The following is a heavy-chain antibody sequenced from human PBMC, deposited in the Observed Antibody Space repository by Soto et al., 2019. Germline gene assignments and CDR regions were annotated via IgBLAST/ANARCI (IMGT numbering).Heavy chain of an antibody. CDR3: ARVRFLERFPSGWFDP. CDR1: GGSISSGGYS. D-gene: IGHD3-3*01. CDR2: IYHSGST. V-gene: IGHV4-30-2*01. Sequence: QLQLQESGSGLVKPSQTLSLTCAVSGGSISSGGYSWSWIRQPPGKGLEWIGYIYHSGSTYYNPSLKSRVTISVDRSKNQFSMKLSSVTAADTAVYYCARVRFLERFPSGWFDPWGQGTLVTVSS. J-gene: IGHJ5*02.